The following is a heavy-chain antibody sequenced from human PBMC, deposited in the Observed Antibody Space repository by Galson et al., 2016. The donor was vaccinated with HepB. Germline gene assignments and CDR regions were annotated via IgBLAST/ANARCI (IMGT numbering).Heavy chain of an antibody. Sequence: SVKVSCKASGYTFPSYGISWVRQAPGQTLEWMGRIIPLLNTVNYTQEFQGRVAFTADKSTTTAYMELNSLRSDDTAVYYCARSAFSSGWSEGGWFHSWGQGTLVTVSS. CDR3: ARSAFSSGWSEGGWFHS. CDR1: GYTFPSYG. V-gene: IGHV1-69*04. J-gene: IGHJ5*01. D-gene: IGHD6-19*01. CDR2: IIPLLNTV.